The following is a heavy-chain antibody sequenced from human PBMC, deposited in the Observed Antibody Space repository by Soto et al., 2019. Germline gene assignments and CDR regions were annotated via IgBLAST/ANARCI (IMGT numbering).Heavy chain of an antibody. D-gene: IGHD2-2*01. CDR3: VRDAPSHQSIFDL. J-gene: IGHJ4*02. V-gene: IGHV1-2*02. CDR2: VNLNDGGT. Sequence: ASVKVSCKTSEYSFVDYYLHWVRQAPEQGLEWMGWVNLNDGGTNSPRKFQGRLTMTRDKSITTVYMELSRLRSDDTAVYFCVRDAPSHQSIFDLWGPGTLVTVSS. CDR1: EYSFVDYY.